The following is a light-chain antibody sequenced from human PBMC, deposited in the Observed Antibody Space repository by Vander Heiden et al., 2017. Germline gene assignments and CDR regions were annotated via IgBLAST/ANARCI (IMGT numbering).Light chain of an antibody. V-gene: IGKV3-15*01. Sequence: ETVMTQPPATLSEPQGERATLSCRASQTITNNNLAWYQHKPGQAPRLLIYASSTRATGIPARFSGSGSGTEFTLTISLLQSDDFAVYYCQQYQDWPPYTFGQGTKL. CDR2: ASS. J-gene: IGKJ2*01. CDR1: QTITNN. CDR3: QQYQDWPPYT.